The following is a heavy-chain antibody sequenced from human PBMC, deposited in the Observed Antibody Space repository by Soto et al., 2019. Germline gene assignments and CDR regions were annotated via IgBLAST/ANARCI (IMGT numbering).Heavy chain of an antibody. J-gene: IGHJ4*02. V-gene: IGHV3-30*18. Sequence: QVQLVESGGGVVQPGTSLRLSCAASGFTFRTYGMHWVRQAPGKGLEWVAVISNDGSYKSYADSVKGRFTISRDNSKNTLYLQMSSLRAEDTAVYYCAKANLREFDHWGQGTLVTVSS. D-gene: IGHD4-17*01. CDR3: AKANLREFDH. CDR1: GFTFRTYG. CDR2: ISNDGSYK.